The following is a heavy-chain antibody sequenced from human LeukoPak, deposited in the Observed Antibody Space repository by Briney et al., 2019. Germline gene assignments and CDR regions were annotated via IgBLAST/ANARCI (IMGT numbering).Heavy chain of an antibody. D-gene: IGHD2-2*02. Sequence: GVSLRRSCTASGLTFSSYDMHWLRQATGKGLEYVSAISSNGGSTYYANSVKGRFTISRDNSKNTLYLQMNSLRAEDTAVYYCARDHCSSTSCYTDHYYYYMDVWGKGTTVTVSS. CDR3: ARDHCSSTSCYTDHYYYYMDV. CDR2: ISSNGGST. CDR1: GLTFSSYD. J-gene: IGHJ6*03. V-gene: IGHV3-64*01.